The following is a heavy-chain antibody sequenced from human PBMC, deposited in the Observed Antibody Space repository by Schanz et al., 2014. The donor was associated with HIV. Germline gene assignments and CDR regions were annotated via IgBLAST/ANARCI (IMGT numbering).Heavy chain of an antibody. CDR1: GFTFTDHY. Sequence: GRLVESGGGLVKPGGSLRLSCAASGFTFTDHYMDWVRQATEKGLEWVGRSKNKANGYITEYTASVKGRFTISRDDSRNSLYLQMNSLKTEDTAVYFCARWRSGAPSNWGQGTLVTVSS. CDR2: SKNKANGYIT. V-gene: IGHV3-72*01. CDR3: ARWRSGAPSN. J-gene: IGHJ4*02. D-gene: IGHD3-10*01.